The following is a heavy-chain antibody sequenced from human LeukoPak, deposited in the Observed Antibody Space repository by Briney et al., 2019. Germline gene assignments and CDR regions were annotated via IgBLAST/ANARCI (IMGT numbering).Heavy chain of an antibody. Sequence: GGSLRLSCEASGFTLSSYGMHWVRQAPGKGLEWVAILWYDGRTQHYADSVKGRFTISRDNAKNTLYLQMNSLRAEDTAVYYCASPDGYTFSWYAMDVWGKGTTAAVSS. CDR3: ASPDGYTFSWYAMDV. D-gene: IGHD2-2*02. CDR2: LWYDGRTQ. J-gene: IGHJ6*04. CDR1: GFTLSSYG. V-gene: IGHV3-33*01.